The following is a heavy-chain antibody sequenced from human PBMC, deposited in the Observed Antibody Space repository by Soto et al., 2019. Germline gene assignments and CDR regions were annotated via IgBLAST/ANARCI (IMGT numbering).Heavy chain of an antibody. CDR2: IIPIFGTA. V-gene: IGHV1-69*06. J-gene: IGHJ4*02. Sequence: GASVKVSCKASGGTFSSYAISWVRQAPGQGLEWMGGIIPIFGTANYAQKFQGRVTITADKSTSTAYMELSSLRSEDTAVYYCARGASATRVVPAAITSPFDYWGQGTLVTVSS. D-gene: IGHD2-2*02. CDR3: ARGASATRVVPAAITSPFDY. CDR1: GGTFSSYA.